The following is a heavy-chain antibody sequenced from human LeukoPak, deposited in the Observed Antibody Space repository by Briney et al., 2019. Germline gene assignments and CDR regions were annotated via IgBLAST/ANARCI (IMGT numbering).Heavy chain of an antibody. Sequence: PGGSLRLSCVGSGFSLSDYWMHWVRQTPGKGLMWVSRITSDGSTTWYADSVKGRFTVSRDNAKNTLFLEMNSLRDEDTAVYYCAGDYIWGRLFWGQGTLSPSPQ. CDR3: AGDYIWGRLF. J-gene: IGHJ4*01. V-gene: IGHV3-74*01. CDR2: ITSDGSTT. CDR1: GFSLSDYW. D-gene: IGHD3-16*01.